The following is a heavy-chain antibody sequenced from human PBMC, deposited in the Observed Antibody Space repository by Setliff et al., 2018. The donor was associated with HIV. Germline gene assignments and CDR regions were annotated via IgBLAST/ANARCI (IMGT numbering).Heavy chain of an antibody. CDR1: GFTVSGSY. CDR3: ARDRRPVWGMDV. D-gene: IGHD3-16*01. CDR2: IYNNGNT. V-gene: IGHV3-66*03. Sequence: GGSLRLSCEASGFTVSGSYINWVRQAPGKGLEWVAVIYNNGNTYYADSVKGRFTVSRDASKNTLYLQMNSLSAEDTALYYCARDRRPVWGMDVWGQGTTVTVSS. J-gene: IGHJ6*02.